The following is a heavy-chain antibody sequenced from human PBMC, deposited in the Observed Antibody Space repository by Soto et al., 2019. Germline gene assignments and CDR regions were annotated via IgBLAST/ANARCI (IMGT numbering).Heavy chain of an antibody. D-gene: IGHD3-22*01. CDR2: ISAYNGNT. J-gene: IGHJ4*02. CDR3: ARDSAHDSSGYYRDY. Sequence: ASVKVSCKASGYTFTSYGISWVRQAPGQGLEWMGWISAYNGNTNYAQKLQGRVTMTTDTSTSTAYMELRSLRSDDTAVYYCARDSAHDSSGYYRDYWGQGTLVTVYS. V-gene: IGHV1-18*04. CDR1: GYTFTSYG.